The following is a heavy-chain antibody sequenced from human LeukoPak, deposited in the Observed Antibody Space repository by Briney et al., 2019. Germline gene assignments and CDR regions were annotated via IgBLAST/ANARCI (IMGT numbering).Heavy chain of an antibody. V-gene: IGHV1-46*01. J-gene: IGHJ4*02. CDR1: GYTFTSYY. D-gene: IGHD2-21*02. CDR2: INPSGGST. Sequence: EASVKVSCKASGYTFTSYYMHWVRQAPGRGLEWMGIINPSGGSTSYAQKFQGRVTMTRDTSTSTVYMELSSLRSEDTAVYYCTRTLDCCAFDYWGQGTLVTVSS. CDR3: TRTLDCCAFDY.